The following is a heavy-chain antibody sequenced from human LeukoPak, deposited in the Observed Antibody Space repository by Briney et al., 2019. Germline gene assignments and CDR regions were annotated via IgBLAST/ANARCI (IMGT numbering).Heavy chain of an antibody. CDR1: GGSISSSSYY. Sequence: PSETLSLTCTVSGGSISSSSYYWGWIRQPPGKGLEWIGSIYYSGSTYYNPSLKSRVTISVDTSKNQFSLKLSSVTAADTAVYYCARRTTMVRGVIMSYFDYWGQGTLVTVSS. V-gene: IGHV4-39*01. D-gene: IGHD3-10*01. CDR3: ARRTTMVRGVIMSYFDY. J-gene: IGHJ4*02. CDR2: IYYSGST.